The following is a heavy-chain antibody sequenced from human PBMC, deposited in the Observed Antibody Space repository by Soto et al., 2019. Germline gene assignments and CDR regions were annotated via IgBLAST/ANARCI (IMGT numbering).Heavy chain of an antibody. J-gene: IGHJ6*03. CDR1: GGSISSSSYY. Sequence: SETLSLTCTVSGGSISSSSYYWGWIRQPPGKGLEWIGSIYYSGSTYYNPSLKSRVTISVDTSKNQFSLKLSSVTAADTAVYYCARARYYYYYYMDVWGKGTTVTVSS. CDR3: ARARYYYYYYMDV. CDR2: IYYSGST. V-gene: IGHV4-39*01.